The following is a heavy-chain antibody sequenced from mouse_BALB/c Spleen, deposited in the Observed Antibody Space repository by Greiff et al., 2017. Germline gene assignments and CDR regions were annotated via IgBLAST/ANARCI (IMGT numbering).Heavy chain of an antibody. V-gene: IGHV5-6*01. CDR3: ARGGYDYDYFDY. J-gene: IGHJ2*01. CDR1: GFTFSSYG. CDR2: ISSGGSYT. Sequence: VQGVESGGDLVKPGGSLQLSCAASGFTFSSYGMSWVRQTPDKRLEWVATISSGGSYTYYPDSVKGRFTISRDNAKNTLYLQMSSLKSEDTAMYYCARGGYDYDYFDYWGQGTTLTVSS. D-gene: IGHD2-4*01.